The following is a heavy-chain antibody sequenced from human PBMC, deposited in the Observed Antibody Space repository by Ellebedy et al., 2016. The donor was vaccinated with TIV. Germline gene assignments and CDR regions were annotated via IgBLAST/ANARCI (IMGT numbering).Heavy chain of an antibody. CDR1: GFTFSSYW. J-gene: IGHJ3*02. Sequence: PGGSLRLSCAASGFTFSSYWMSWVRQAPGKGLEWVAKIKPDGSDKWYVDSVKGRLTISRDSAKNSLYLQRNSLTAEDTAVYYCANGAYDIWGQGTMVTVSS. V-gene: IGHV3-7*01. CDR3: ANGAYDI. D-gene: IGHD5-24*01. CDR2: IKPDGSDK.